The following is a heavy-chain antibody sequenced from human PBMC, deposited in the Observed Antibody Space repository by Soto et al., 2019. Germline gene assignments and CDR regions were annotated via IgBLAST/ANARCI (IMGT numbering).Heavy chain of an antibody. CDR2: IFYSGST. J-gene: IGHJ5*02. Sequence: SETLSLTCTVSGDSITRSNFYWGWIRQPPGKGLEWLGSIFYSGSTFYNPALKSRVTFSVDTSKNHFSLKLSSVTAADAAVYSCARHKTTMLTVVSAFDPWGQGTRVTSPQ. CDR3: ARHKTTMLTVVSAFDP. D-gene: IGHD3-22*01. CDR1: GDSITRSNFY. V-gene: IGHV4-39*02.